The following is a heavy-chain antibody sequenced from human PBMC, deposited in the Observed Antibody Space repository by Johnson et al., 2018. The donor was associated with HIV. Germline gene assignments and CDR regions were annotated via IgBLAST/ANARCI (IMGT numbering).Heavy chain of an antibody. J-gene: IGHJ3*02. CDR2: IYSGGST. CDR1: GFTVSSNY. Sequence: VQLVESGGTVVQPGGSLRLSCAASGFTVSSNYMSWVRQAPGKGLEWVSVIYSGGSTYYADSVNGRFTISIDNSKNTLYLQMNSLRAEDTAVYYCARGYSGSDDAFDIWGQGTMVTVSS. V-gene: IGHV3-53*01. CDR3: ARGYSGSDDAFDI. D-gene: IGHD1-26*01.